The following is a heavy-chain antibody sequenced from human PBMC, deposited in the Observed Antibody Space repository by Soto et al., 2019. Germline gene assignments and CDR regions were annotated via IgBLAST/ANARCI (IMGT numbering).Heavy chain of an antibody. CDR3: AKEALTVAGNNFDS. D-gene: IGHD6-19*01. V-gene: IGHV3-23*01. Sequence: EIDLLESGGGLVQPGGSLRLSCAASGFTFTTYAMGWVRQAPGKGLEWVSSISGSGAGTFYADSVMGRFTISRDNAKKVVYLQMNGLRADDTAVYYCAKEALTVAGNNFDSWGQGTLVTLSS. CDR2: ISGSGAGT. J-gene: IGHJ4*02. CDR1: GFTFTTYA.